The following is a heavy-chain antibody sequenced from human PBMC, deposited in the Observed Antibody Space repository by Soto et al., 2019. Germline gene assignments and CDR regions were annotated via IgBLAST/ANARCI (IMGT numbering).Heavy chain of an antibody. J-gene: IGHJ4*02. V-gene: IGHV4-59*02. Sequence: QVQLQESGPGLVKPSETLSLTCTVSGGSVSGYYWSWIRQPPGKGLEWIGYIYYSGITNYNPSLKSRVTISVDTSKNQFSLKLSSVTAADTAVYYCARGRQWLDDWGQGTLVTVSS. CDR3: ARGRQWLDD. D-gene: IGHD6-19*01. CDR2: IYYSGIT. CDR1: GGSVSGYY.